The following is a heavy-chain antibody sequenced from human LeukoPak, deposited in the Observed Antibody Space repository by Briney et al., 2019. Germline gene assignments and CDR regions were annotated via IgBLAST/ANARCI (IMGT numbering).Heavy chain of an antibody. CDR3: ARHAGGYSFDY. D-gene: IGHD5-18*01. Sequence: SETLSLTCTVSGDSISGYYWSWIRQPPGKGLEWIGCFYNSGSTNYNPSLKSRVTISVDTSKRQYSLKLSSVAAADTAVYYCARHAGGYSFDYWGQGTLVTVSS. J-gene: IGHJ4*02. CDR2: FYNSGST. V-gene: IGHV4-59*08. CDR1: GDSISGYY.